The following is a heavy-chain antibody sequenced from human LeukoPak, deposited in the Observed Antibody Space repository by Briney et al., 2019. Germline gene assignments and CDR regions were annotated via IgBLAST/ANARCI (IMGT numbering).Heavy chain of an antibody. CDR3: ARDGDPSIAVAGSGAFDI. Sequence: GGSLRLSCAASGFTFSSYAMHWVRQAPGKGLEWVAVISYDGSNKYYADSVKGRFTISRDNPKNTLYLQMNSLRAEDTAVYYCARDGDPSIAVAGSGAFDIWGQGTMVTVSS. V-gene: IGHV3-30-3*01. CDR2: ISYDGSNK. CDR1: GFTFSSYA. D-gene: IGHD6-19*01. J-gene: IGHJ3*02.